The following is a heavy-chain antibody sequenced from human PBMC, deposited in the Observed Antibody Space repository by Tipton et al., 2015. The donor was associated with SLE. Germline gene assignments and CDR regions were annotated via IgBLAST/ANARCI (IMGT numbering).Heavy chain of an antibody. J-gene: IGHJ3*02. CDR3: ARGRVYSNIPWAFDI. D-gene: IGHD4-11*01. Sequence: TLSLTCTVSGGSISSSSYYWGWIRQPPGKGLERIGSIYYSGSTYYNPSLKSRVTISVDTSKNQFSLKLSSVTAADTAVYYCARGRVYSNIPWAFDIWGQGTMVTVSS. V-gene: IGHV4-39*07. CDR2: IYYSGST. CDR1: GGSISSSSYY.